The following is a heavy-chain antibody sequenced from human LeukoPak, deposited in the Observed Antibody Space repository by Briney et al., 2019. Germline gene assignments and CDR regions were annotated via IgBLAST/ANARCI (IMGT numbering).Heavy chain of an antibody. V-gene: IGHV3-48*03. CDR3: ARGLASSNWPHWFDP. D-gene: IGHD6-13*01. J-gene: IGHJ5*02. CDR1: GFTFSNYE. CDR2: ISAIDSTT. Sequence: GGSLRLSRAASGFTFSNYEMNWVRQAPGKGLEWVSYISAIDSTTYYADSVKGRFTISRDNAKNSLYPQMNSLRVEDTAVYHCARGLASSNWPHWFDPWGQGTLVSVSS.